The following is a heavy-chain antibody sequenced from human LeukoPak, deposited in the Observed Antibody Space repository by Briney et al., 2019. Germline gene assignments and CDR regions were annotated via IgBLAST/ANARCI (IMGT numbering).Heavy chain of an antibody. Sequence: SETLSLTCAVYGGSFSGYYWSWIRQPPGKGLEWIGEINHSGSTNYNPSLKSRVTISVDTSKNQLSLKLSSVTAADTAVYYCARLRYYDSSGYLEGADDAFDIWGQGTMVTVSS. CDR2: INHSGST. CDR1: GGSFSGYY. J-gene: IGHJ3*02. CDR3: ARLRYYDSSGYLEGADDAFDI. V-gene: IGHV4-34*01. D-gene: IGHD3-22*01.